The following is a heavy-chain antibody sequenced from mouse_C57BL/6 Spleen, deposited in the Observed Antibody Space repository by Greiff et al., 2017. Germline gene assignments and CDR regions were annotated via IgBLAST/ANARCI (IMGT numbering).Heavy chain of an antibody. CDR3: ARKDYDGYYDFDV. J-gene: IGHJ1*03. CDR1: GYTFTSYT. D-gene: IGHD2-3*01. Sequence: VQLQQSGAELARPGASVKMSCKASGYTFTSYTMHWVKQRPGQGLEWIGYINPSSGYTKYNQKFKDKATLTADKSSSTAYMQLSSLTSEDSAVYYCARKDYDGYYDFDVWGTGTTVTVSS. V-gene: IGHV1-4*01. CDR2: INPSSGYT.